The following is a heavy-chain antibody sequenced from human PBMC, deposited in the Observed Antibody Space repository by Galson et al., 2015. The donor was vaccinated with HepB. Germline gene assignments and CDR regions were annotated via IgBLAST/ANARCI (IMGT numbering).Heavy chain of an antibody. CDR3: ATDGGVVPAAIRPGYFQH. D-gene: IGHD2-2*02. Sequence: SVKVSCKVSGYTLTELSMHWVRLAPGKGLEWMGGFDPEDGETIYAQKFQGRVTMTEDTSTDTAYMELSSLRSEDTAVYYCATDGGVVPAAIRPGYFQHWGQGTLVTVSS. J-gene: IGHJ1*01. CDR2: FDPEDGET. CDR1: GYTLTELS. V-gene: IGHV1-24*01.